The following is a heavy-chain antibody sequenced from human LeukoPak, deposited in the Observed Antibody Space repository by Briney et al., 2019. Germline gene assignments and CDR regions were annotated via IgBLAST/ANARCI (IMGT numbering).Heavy chain of an antibody. Sequence: SGTLSLTCTVSGGSISSYYWSWIRQPPGKGLEWIGYIYYSGSTNYNPSLKSRVTISVDTSKNQFSLKLSSVTAADTAVYYCAREVVRGVNDYWGQGTLVTVSS. D-gene: IGHD3-10*01. V-gene: IGHV4-59*01. CDR1: GGSISSYY. CDR2: IYYSGST. J-gene: IGHJ4*02. CDR3: AREVVRGVNDY.